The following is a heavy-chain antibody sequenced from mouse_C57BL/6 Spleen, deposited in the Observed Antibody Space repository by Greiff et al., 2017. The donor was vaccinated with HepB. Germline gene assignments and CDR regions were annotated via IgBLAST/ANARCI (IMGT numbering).Heavy chain of an antibody. CDR3: ARDGYDVNYYAMDY. D-gene: IGHD2-2*01. CDR1: GYTFTDYY. J-gene: IGHJ4*01. V-gene: IGHV1-77*01. Sequence: VQLQQSGAELVKPGASVKISCKASGYTFTDYYINWVKQRPGQGLEWIGKIGPGSGSTYYNEKFKGKATLTADKSSSTAYMQLSSLTSEDSAVYFWARDGYDVNYYAMDYRGQGTSVTVSS. CDR2: IGPGSGST.